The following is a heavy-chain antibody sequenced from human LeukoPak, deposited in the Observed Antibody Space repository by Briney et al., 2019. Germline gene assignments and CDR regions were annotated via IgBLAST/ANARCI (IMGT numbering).Heavy chain of an antibody. D-gene: IGHD6-6*01. CDR3: ARLAKVGYSSSHFDY. V-gene: IGHV4-39*01. J-gene: IGHJ4*02. CDR1: GGSISSGSYY. Sequence: SETLSLTCTVSGGSISSGSYYWGWIRQPPGKGLEWIGNIYYTGSTYYNPSLKSRVTISVDTSKNQFSLELRSVTAADTAVYYCARLAKVGYSSSHFDYWGQGTLVTVSS. CDR2: IYYTGST.